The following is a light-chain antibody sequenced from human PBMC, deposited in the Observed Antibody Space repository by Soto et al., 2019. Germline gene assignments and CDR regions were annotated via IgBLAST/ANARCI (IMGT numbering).Light chain of an antibody. CDR1: SSDVGTYNL. Sequence: QSAPTQPASVSGSPGQSITISCTGTSSDVGTYNLVSWFQQHPGKAPRLLIYEVSQRPSGVSSRFSGSKSGNTASLTISGIQAEDEADYYSCSYAGDSTYVFGTGTKVTVL. V-gene: IGLV2-23*02. CDR3: CSYAGDSTYV. J-gene: IGLJ1*01. CDR2: EVS.